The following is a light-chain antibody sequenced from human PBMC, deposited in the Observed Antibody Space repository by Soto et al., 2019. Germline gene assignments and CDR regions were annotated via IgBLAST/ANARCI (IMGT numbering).Light chain of an antibody. J-gene: IGLJ1*01. CDR3: NSYSSSTFYV. CDR1: SSDIASFNY. CDR2: QVT. V-gene: IGLV2-14*01. Sequence: QSALAQPASVSGSPGQSITISCTGSSSDIASFNYVSWYQQYPGKAPKLLIYQVTSRASGVSHRFSGSKFGDTASLTISGLQPDDEAEYYCNSYSSSTFYVFGTGTKLTVL.